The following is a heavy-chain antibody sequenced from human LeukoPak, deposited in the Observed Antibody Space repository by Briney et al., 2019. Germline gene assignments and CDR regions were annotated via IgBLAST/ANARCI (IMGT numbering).Heavy chain of an antibody. D-gene: IGHD3-22*01. CDR1: GFTFSSYA. Sequence: RPGGSLRPSCAASGFTFSSYAMSWVRQAPGKGLEWVSTISGSGASTYYADSVKGRFTISRDNSKNTLYLQMNSLRAEDTAVYYCAKQPGSVVDSSGSLSRHWGQGTLVTVSS. CDR3: AKQPGSVVDSSGSLSRH. CDR2: ISGSGAST. V-gene: IGHV3-23*01. J-gene: IGHJ4*02.